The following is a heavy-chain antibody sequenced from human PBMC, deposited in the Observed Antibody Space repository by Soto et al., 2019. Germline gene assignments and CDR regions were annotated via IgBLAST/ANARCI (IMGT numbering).Heavy chain of an antibody. D-gene: IGHD3-10*01. CDR2: IYPGDSDT. CDR1: GYSFTSYW. V-gene: IGHV5-51*01. CDR3: ARHIVYGSYNSGSWFDP. Sequence: GESLKISCKGSGYSFTSYWIGWVRQMPGKGLEWMGIIYPGDSDTRYSPSFQGQVTISADKSISTAYLQWSSMKASDTAMYYCARHIVYGSYNSGSWFDPWGQGTLVTVSS. J-gene: IGHJ5*02.